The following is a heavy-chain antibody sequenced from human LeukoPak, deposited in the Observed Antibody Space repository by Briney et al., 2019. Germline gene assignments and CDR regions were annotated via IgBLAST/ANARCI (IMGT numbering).Heavy chain of an antibody. CDR2: ISSSSSYI. J-gene: IGHJ4*02. V-gene: IGHV3-21*01. D-gene: IGHD6-19*01. Sequence: SPGGSLRLSCAASGFTFSSYSMNWVRQAPGKGLEWVSSISSSSSYIYYADSVKGRFTISRDNAKNSLYLQMNSLRAEDTAVYYCAREGVAVAVPTQIWGQGTLVTVSS. CDR1: GFTFSSYS. CDR3: AREGVAVAVPTQI.